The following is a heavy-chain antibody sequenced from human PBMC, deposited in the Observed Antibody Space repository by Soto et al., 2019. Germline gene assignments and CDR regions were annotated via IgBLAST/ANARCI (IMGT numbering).Heavy chain of an antibody. CDR1: GGTFSSYA. Sequence: QVQLVQSGAEVKKPGSSVKVSCKASGGTFSSYAISWVRQAPGQGLEWMGGIIPISDTTNYAQKFQGRVTIIEDEFTSTAYMEPSSLRSEDTAVYYCARSQGSSTSLDIYYYYYYGIDVWGQGTTVTVSS. J-gene: IGHJ6*02. V-gene: IGHV1-69*01. CDR3: ARSQGSSTSLDIYYYYYYGIDV. D-gene: IGHD2-2*01. CDR2: IIPISDTT.